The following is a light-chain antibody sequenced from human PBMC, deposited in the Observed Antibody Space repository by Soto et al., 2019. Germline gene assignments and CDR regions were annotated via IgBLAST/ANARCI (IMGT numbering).Light chain of an antibody. V-gene: IGLV1-44*01. CDR3: AAWDDSLNNFV. CDR1: SSNIGSNI. Sequence: SVLTQPASASGTPGQSVTISCSGSSSNIGSNIVTWEHKVPGTALKILLYSNNGRPSGGPDRCSGSESGTSAPPAITGLQSDDDADYYCAAWDDSLNNFVFGTGPK. CDR2: SNN. J-gene: IGLJ1*01.